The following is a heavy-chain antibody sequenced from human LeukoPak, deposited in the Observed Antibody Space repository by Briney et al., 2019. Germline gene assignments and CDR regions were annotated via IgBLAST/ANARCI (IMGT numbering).Heavy chain of an antibody. V-gene: IGHV3-23*01. CDR3: TTEVHVAVAVADYYYFYMDV. D-gene: IGHD6-19*01. CDR1: GFAFSSFA. J-gene: IGHJ6*03. CDR2: IHGGGNTT. Sequence: GGSLRLSCAASGFAFSSFAMGWVRQSPGKGLEWLSTIHGGGNTTFYADSVKGRFTISRDNSKNTLYLHMDGLRPDDTAIYYCTTEVHVAVAVADYYYFYMDVWGRGTAVSVSS.